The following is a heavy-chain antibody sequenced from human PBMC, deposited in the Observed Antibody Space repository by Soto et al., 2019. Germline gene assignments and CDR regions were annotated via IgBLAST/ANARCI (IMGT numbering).Heavy chain of an antibody. CDR1: GFTFDDYA. J-gene: IGHJ6*03. V-gene: IGHV3-9*01. CDR2: ISWNSGSI. Sequence: GGSLRLSCAASGFTFDDYAMHWVRQAPGKGLEWVSGISWNSGSIGYADSVKGRFTISRDNAKNSLYLQMNSLRAEDTALYYCAKDADYGDYAPRSYYYYYYMDVWGKGTTVTVSS. CDR3: AKDADYGDYAPRSYYYYYYMDV. D-gene: IGHD4-17*01.